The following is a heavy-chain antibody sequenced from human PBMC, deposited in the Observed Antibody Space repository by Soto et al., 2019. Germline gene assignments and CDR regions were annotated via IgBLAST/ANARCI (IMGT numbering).Heavy chain of an antibody. V-gene: IGHV3-33*01. D-gene: IGHD1-1*01. Sequence: QVQMVESGGGVVQPGGSLRLSCAASGFTFDAYGFHWVRQAPGKGLEWVAVVWSDGNLKYYADSVKGRFTISRDSSKNALNLQMNSLRADDAAVYYCARIQLDTIMALDYWGQGTLVTVSS. CDR2: VWSDGNLK. CDR1: GFTFDAYG. J-gene: IGHJ4*02. CDR3: ARIQLDTIMALDY.